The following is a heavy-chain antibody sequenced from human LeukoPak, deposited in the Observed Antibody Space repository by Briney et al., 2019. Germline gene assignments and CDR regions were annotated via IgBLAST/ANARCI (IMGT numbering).Heavy chain of an antibody. CDR1: GYTFTDYY. CDR3: ARGFPFGYYDSSGSYYFDY. V-gene: IGHV1-2*02. Sequence: ASVKVSCKASGYTFTDYYMHWVRRAPGQGLEWMGWINPNSGGTNYAQKFQGRVTMTRDTSISTAYMELSRLRSDDTAVYYCARGFPFGYYDSSGSYYFDYWGQGTLVTVSS. D-gene: IGHD3-22*01. CDR2: INPNSGGT. J-gene: IGHJ4*02.